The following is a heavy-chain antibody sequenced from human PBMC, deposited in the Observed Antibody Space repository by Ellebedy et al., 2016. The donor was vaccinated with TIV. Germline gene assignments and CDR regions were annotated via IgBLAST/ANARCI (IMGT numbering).Heavy chain of an antibody. J-gene: IGHJ4*02. V-gene: IGHV1-18*04. Sequence: AASVKVSCKATGYTFSNYDVTWVRRAPGQGLEWMGLISAYKGDTKYSQKAQGRVVLTIDTSTNTAYMELRSLRADDTAVYYCGRGAYITSRGFDYWGQGTIVNVSS. D-gene: IGHD2-2*02. CDR1: GYTFSNYD. CDR2: ISAYKGDT. CDR3: GRGAYITSRGFDY.